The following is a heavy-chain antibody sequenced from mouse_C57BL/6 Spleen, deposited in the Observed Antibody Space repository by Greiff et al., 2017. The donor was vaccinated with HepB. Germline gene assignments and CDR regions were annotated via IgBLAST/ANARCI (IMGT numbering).Heavy chain of an antibody. CDR1: GFTFSSYA. CDR3: TRDPSTVGYFDY. D-gene: IGHD1-1*01. Sequence: EVKLMESGEGLVKPGGSLKLSCAASGFTFSSYAMSWVRQTPEKRLEWVAYISSGGDYIYYADTVKGRFTISRDNARNTLYLQMSSLKSEDTALYYCTRDPSTVGYFDYWGQGTTLTVSS. CDR2: ISSGGDYI. V-gene: IGHV5-9-1*02. J-gene: IGHJ2*01.